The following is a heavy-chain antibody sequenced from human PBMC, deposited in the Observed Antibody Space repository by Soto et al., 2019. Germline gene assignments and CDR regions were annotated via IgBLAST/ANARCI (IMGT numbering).Heavy chain of an antibody. Sequence: EVQLVESGGGLVQPGGSLRLSCAASGFTFSSYWMHWVRQAPGKGLVWVSRINSDGSSTGYADSVMGRFTISRDNAKTTLYLHMTSLRAEDTAVYYCARDQGYCSGGSCYVAGYWGQGTLVTVSS. CDR3: ARDQGYCSGGSCYVAGY. V-gene: IGHV3-74*01. CDR1: GFTFSSYW. J-gene: IGHJ4*02. CDR2: INSDGSST. D-gene: IGHD2-15*01.